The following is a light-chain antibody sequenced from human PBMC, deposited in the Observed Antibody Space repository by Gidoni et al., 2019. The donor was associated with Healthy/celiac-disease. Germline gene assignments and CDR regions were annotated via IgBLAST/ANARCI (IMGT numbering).Light chain of an antibody. J-gene: IGKJ1*01. Sequence: ERGMTHSPATLSVSPGERATLSCRASKSVSSNLAWSQQKTGQAPRLLIYGASTSAIGSPARFSGSGSGTEFTLTISSLQSADVAVYYCQQYNNWPLWTFGQGTKVEIK. CDR2: GAS. CDR3: QQYNNWPLWT. CDR1: KSVSSN. V-gene: IGKV3-15*01.